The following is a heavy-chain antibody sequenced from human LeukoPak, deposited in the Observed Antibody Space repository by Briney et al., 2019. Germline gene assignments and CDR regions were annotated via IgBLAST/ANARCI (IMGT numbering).Heavy chain of an antibody. V-gene: IGHV3-53*01. Sequence: GGSLRLSCAASGFTVSSNYMSWVRQGPGKGLECVSVISNDGDTYYADSVKGRFTISRDNSKNTLYLQMNSLRAEDTAVYYCATSAPYGPFDYWGQGTLVTVSS. CDR1: GFTVSSNY. J-gene: IGHJ4*02. CDR2: ISNDGDT. D-gene: IGHD4-17*01. CDR3: ATSAPYGPFDY.